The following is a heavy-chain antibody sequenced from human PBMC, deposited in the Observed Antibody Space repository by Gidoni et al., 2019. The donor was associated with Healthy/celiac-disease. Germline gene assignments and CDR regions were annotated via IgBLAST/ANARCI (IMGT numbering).Heavy chain of an antibody. CDR2: IIPIFGTA. D-gene: IGHD3-22*01. CDR3: ANGLRFYYYDSSGYRFDY. CDR1: GGTFSSYA. J-gene: IGHJ4*02. V-gene: IGHV1-69*01. Sequence: QVQLVQSGAEVKKPGSSVKVSCKASGGTFSSYAISWVRQAPGQGLEGMGGIIPIFGTANYAQKFQGRVTITADESTSTAYMELSSLRSEDTAVYYCANGLRFYYYDSSGYRFDYWGQGTLVTVSS.